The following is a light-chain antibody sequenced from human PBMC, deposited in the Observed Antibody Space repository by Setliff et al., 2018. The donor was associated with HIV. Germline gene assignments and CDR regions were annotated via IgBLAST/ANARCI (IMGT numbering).Light chain of an antibody. J-gene: IGLJ1*01. CDR2: DVS. V-gene: IGLV2-14*03. CDR1: SSDVGRYNF. CDR3: SIHRSRGYV. Sequence: QSALTQPASVSGSPGQSITISCTGTSSDVGRYNFVSWYQQHPGKVPKLLISDVSNRPSGVSDRFSGSKSGNTASLTISGLQAEDEADYYCSIHRSRGYVFGTGTKVTVL.